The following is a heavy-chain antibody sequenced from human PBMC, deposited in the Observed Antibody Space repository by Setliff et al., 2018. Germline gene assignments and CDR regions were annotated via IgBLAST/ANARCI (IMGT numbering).Heavy chain of an antibody. CDR2: INQDGSEI. CDR3: ARETLPYYFDY. J-gene: IGHJ4*02. Sequence: GGSLRLSCAASEFIFTNYWMSWVRQAPGKGLEWVANINQDGSEIYSVDSVKGRFTISRDNAKNSLYLQMSSLRAEDTAVYYCARETLPYYFDYWGQGTLVTVSS. V-gene: IGHV3-7*01. CDR1: EFIFTNYW.